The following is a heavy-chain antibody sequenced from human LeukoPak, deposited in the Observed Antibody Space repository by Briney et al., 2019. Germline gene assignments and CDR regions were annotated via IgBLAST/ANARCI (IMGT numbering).Heavy chain of an antibody. CDR3: ARVRYGDYVVFDY. CDR2: IFKDERT. CDR1: GESITNSY. V-gene: IGHV4-59*01. D-gene: IGHD4-17*01. J-gene: IGHJ4*02. Sequence: SETLSLTCTVSGESITNSYWTWIRQPPGKGLEWIGYIFKDERTNYNPSLKSRVTLSIDKSKHQVSLNLSSVTAADTAVYFCARVRYGDYVVFDYWGRGTLVTVSS.